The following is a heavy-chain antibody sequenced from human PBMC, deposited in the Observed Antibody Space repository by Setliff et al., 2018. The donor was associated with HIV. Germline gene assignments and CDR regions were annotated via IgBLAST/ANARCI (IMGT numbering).Heavy chain of an antibody. CDR1: GGSISSYY. CDR3: ARDRYDSSGYYYGYYFDY. Sequence: PSETLSLTCTVSGGSISSYYWSWIRQPAGKGLEWFGRIYTSGSTNYNPSLKSRVTMSVDTSKNQFSLKLSSVTAADTAVYYCARDRYDSSGYYYGYYFDYWGQGTLVTVSS. J-gene: IGHJ4*02. D-gene: IGHD3-22*01. CDR2: IYTSGST. V-gene: IGHV4-4*07.